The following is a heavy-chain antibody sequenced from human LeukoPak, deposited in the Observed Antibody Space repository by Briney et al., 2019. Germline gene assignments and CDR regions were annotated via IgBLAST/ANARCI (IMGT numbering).Heavy chain of an antibody. J-gene: IGHJ4*02. CDR3: AKDPDNWNDGPSFDY. V-gene: IGHV3-23*01. CDR1: GFTFSSYA. D-gene: IGHD1-1*01. Sequence: GGSLRLSCAASGFTFSSYAMSWVRQAPGKGLEWVSAISGSGGSTYYADSVKGRFTISRDNSKNTLHLQMNSLRAEDTAVYYCAKDPDNWNDGPSFDYWGQGTLVTVSS. CDR2: ISGSGGST.